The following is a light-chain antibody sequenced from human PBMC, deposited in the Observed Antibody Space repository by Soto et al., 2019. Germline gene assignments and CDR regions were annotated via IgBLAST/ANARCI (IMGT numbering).Light chain of an antibody. V-gene: IGLV2-14*02. Sequence: QSVLTQPASVSGSPGQSITISCTGTSTDVGSHKLVSWYQQYPGNAPKLIIFEAYKRPSGVSNRFSGSKSGSTASLTISGLQAEDEADYYCCSSTGISTLLFATGTKVTVL. CDR1: STDVGSHKL. CDR3: CSSTGISTLL. CDR2: EAY. J-gene: IGLJ1*01.